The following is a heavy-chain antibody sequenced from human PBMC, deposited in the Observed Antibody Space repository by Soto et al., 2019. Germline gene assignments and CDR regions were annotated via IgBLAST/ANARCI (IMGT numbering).Heavy chain of an antibody. CDR1: GFTFSSYY. CDR2: VNGDGSEK. V-gene: IGHV3-7*01. J-gene: IGHJ4*02. CDR3: ARVGDSYYFDY. Sequence: EVQLVESGGGLVQPGGSLRLSCAASGFTFSSYYMSWVRQAQGKGLEWVANVNGDGSEKYYVDSVKGRFTVSRDNAKNSLYLQMTSLRAEDTAVYYCARVGDSYYFDYWGQGTLVTVSS. D-gene: IGHD4-17*01.